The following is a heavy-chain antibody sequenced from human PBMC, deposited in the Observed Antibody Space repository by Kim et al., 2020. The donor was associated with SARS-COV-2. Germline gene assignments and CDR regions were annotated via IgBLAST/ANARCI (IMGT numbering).Heavy chain of an antibody. CDR2: ST. Sequence: STRYADSGKGRFTISRDNAKNTLYVQMNSLRAEDTAVYYCAREGRRYFDLWGRGTLVSVSS. J-gene: IGHJ2*01. CDR3: AREGRRYFDL. V-gene: IGHV3-74*01.